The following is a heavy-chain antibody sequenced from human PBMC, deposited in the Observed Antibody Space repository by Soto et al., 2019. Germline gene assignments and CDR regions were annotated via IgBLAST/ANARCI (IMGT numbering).Heavy chain of an antibody. J-gene: IGHJ4*02. CDR1: GFTFSSYA. CDR3: AKDRNDFWSGTTGGFDH. D-gene: IGHD3-3*01. V-gene: IGHV3-23*01. Sequence: EVQLLESGGGLVQPGGSLRLSCAASGFTFSSYAMSWVRQAPGKGLEWVSAISGSGGTTYYADSVKGRFTISRDNSKNTLYLKMNSLRADDTAVYYCAKDRNDFWSGTTGGFDHWGQGTLVTVSS. CDR2: ISGSGGTT.